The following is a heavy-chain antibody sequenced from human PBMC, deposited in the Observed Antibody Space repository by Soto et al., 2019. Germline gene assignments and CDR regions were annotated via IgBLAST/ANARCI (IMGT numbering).Heavy chain of an antibody. CDR1: GFTFSSYG. D-gene: IGHD2-15*01. CDR3: ARDRRVVAALLGFDY. Sequence: PGGSLRLSCAASGFTFSSYGMHWVRQAPGKGLEWVAVIWYDGSNKYYADSVKGRFTISRDNSKNTLYLQMNSLRAEDTAVYYCARDRRVVAALLGFDYWGQGNLVTV. J-gene: IGHJ4*02. CDR2: IWYDGSNK. V-gene: IGHV3-33*01.